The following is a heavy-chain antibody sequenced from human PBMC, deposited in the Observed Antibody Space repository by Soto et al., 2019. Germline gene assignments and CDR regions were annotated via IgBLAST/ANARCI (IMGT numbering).Heavy chain of an antibody. CDR2: ISGSGGST. J-gene: IGHJ4*02. CDR1: GFTFSTEA. V-gene: IGHV3-23*01. D-gene: IGHD3-10*01. CDR3: AKKVSGGG. Sequence: EVQLLESGGDLVQPGGSLRLSCVASGFTFSTEAMNWVRQAPGKGLEWVSTISGSGGSTYYADSVKGRFTISRDNSKNTLYLQMNSLRDEDTAVYYCAKKVSGGGWGQGPLVTVSS.